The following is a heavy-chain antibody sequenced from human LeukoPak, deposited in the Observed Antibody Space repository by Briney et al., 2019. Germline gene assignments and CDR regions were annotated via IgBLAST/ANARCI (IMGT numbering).Heavy chain of an antibody. CDR2: IWYDGSNK. CDR1: GFTFSSYA. D-gene: IGHD6-19*01. CDR3: ARDQWLDYFDY. J-gene: IGHJ4*02. V-gene: IGHV3-33*08. Sequence: GRSLRLSCAASGFTFSSYAMHWVRQAPGKGLEWVAVIWYDGSNKYYADSVKGRFTIYRDNSKNTLYLQMNSLRAEDTAVYYCARDQWLDYFDYWGQGTLVTVSS.